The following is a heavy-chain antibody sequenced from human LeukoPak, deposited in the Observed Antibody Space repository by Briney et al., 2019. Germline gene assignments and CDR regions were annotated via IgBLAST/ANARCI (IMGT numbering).Heavy chain of an antibody. V-gene: IGHV1-69*13. CDR1: GGTFSSYA. CDR3: ARVGLTGDDAFDI. J-gene: IGHJ3*02. Sequence: EASVKVSCKASGGTFSSYAISWVRQAPGQGLEWMGGIIPIFGTANYAQKFQGRVTITADESTSTAYMELSSLRSEDTAVYYCARVGLTGDDAFDIWGQGTMVTVSS. D-gene: IGHD7-27*01. CDR2: IIPIFGTA.